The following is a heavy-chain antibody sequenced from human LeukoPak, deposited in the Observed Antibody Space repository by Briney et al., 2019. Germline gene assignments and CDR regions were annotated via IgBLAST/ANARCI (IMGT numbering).Heavy chain of an antibody. CDR3: ARASARRNTSITTNWFDP. CDR1: GFTFSSYA. D-gene: IGHD3-10*01. V-gene: IGHV3-30*04. CDR2: ISYDGSNK. Sequence: GGSLRLSCAASGFTFSSYAMHWVRQAPGKGLEWVAVISYDGSNKYYADSVKGRFTISRDNSKNTLYLQMNSLRAEDTAVYYCARASARRNTSITTNWFDPWGQGTLVTVSS. J-gene: IGHJ5*02.